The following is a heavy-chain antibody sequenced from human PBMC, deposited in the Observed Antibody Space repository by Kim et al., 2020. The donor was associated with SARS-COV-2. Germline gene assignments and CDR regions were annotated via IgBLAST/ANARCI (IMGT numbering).Heavy chain of an antibody. D-gene: IGHD3-16*01. J-gene: IGHJ4*02. CDR2: YRGST. Sequence: YRGSTNYNPSLQGRASISVDASNNQFSLGLTSVTAADTAVYYCARGGSYFEHWGQGALVTVSS. CDR3: ARGGSYFEH. V-gene: IGHV4-61*06.